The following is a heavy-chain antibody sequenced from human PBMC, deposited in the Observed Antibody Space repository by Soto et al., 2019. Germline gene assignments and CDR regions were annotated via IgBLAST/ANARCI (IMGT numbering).Heavy chain of an antibody. CDR3: AKEGDCSSTSCYAVYYYYYMDV. Sequence: SLRLSCAASGFTFDDYAMHWVRQAPGKGLEWVSGISWNSGSIGYADSVKGRFTISRDNAKNSLYLQMNSLRAEDTALYYCAKEGDCSSTSCYAVYYYYYMDVWGKGTTVTVSS. CDR1: GFTFDDYA. J-gene: IGHJ6*03. CDR2: ISWNSGSI. V-gene: IGHV3-9*01. D-gene: IGHD2-2*01.